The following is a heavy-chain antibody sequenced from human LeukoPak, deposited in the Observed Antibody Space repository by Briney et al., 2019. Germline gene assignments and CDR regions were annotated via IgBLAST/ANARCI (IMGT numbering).Heavy chain of an antibody. CDR3: ASGERGYSYGPLDY. CDR2: IFYAGST. J-gene: IGHJ4*02. CDR1: GGSISSYY. Sequence: SETLSLTCTVSGGSISSYYWSWIRQPPGKGLEWIGYIFYAGSTTYNPSLMSRVTILIDTSKNQFSLKLNSVTAADTAVYYCASGERGYSYGPLDYWGQGILVTVSS. V-gene: IGHV4-59*08. D-gene: IGHD5-18*01.